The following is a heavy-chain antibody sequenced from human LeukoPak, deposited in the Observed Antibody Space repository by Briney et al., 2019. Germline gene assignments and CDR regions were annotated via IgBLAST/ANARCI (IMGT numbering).Heavy chain of an antibody. CDR1: GFTFSSYA. CDR3: AKDKDYGVLGWFDP. CDR2: ISGSGGST. D-gene: IGHD4-17*01. J-gene: IGHJ5*02. V-gene: IGHV3-23*01. Sequence: GGSLRLSCAASGFTFSSYAMRWVRQAPGKGREWVSAISGSGGSTYYADSVKGRFTISRDNSKNTLYLQMNSLRAEDTAVYYCAKDKDYGVLGWFDPWGQGTLVTVSS.